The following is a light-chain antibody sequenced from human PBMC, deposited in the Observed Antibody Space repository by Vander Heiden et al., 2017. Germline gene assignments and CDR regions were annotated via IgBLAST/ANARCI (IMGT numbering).Light chain of an antibody. CDR2: WAS. CDR1: QSVLYSYNNKNY. CDR3: QQDDSTPIT. J-gene: IGKJ5*01. Sequence: DIVMTQSPDSLAVALGERATSNCKSSQSVLYSYNNKNYLAWYQQKPGQPPKLLIYWASTRESGVPERFSGSGSGTDFTLTISSLQAEDVAVYYCQQDDSTPITFGQGTQLEIK. V-gene: IGKV4-1*01.